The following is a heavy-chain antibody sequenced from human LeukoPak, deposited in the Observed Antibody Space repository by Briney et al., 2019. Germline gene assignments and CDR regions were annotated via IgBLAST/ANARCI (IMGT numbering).Heavy chain of an antibody. J-gene: IGHJ4*02. D-gene: IGHD2-2*01. Sequence: PGGSLRLSCAASGFTFSSYAMSWVRQAPGKGLERVSATSGSGGSTYYADSVKGRFTISRDNSKNTLYLQMNSLRAEDTAIYYCARVRSGYCSSISCSQGYFDYWGQGTLVTVSS. V-gene: IGHV3-23*01. CDR1: GFTFSSYA. CDR2: TSGSGGST. CDR3: ARVRSGYCSSISCSQGYFDY.